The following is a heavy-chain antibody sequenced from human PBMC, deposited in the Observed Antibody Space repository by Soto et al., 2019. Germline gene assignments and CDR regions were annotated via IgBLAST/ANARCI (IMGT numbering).Heavy chain of an antibody. CDR3: IHRRVNGGMDH. CDR2: IHWNDDN. Sequence: LLHATQTPSLSCTYSGFSPSTCGEGSHCNRQPPGKALEWLAVIHWNDDNHYTSSLKTRLTVTKDITKNQVVFTMTNMDPVDTGTYYCIHRRVNGGMDHWGPGILVTVSS. CDR1: GFSPSTCGEG. V-gene: IGHV2-5*01. J-gene: IGHJ4*02.